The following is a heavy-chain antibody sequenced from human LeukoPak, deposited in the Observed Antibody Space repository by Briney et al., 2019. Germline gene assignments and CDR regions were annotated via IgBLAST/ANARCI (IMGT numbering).Heavy chain of an antibody. CDR2: IRYDGSNT. Sequence: PGGSLRLSCAASGFSFSDYDIHWVRLAPGKGLEWVTFIRYDGSNTYAESVKGRFTISRDNSKNTVYLQMNGLRAEDTAVYYCAKTLNMVRGVTTDYWGQGTLVTVSS. D-gene: IGHD3-10*01. CDR1: GFSFSDYD. J-gene: IGHJ4*02. CDR3: AKTLNMVRGVTTDY. V-gene: IGHV3-30*02.